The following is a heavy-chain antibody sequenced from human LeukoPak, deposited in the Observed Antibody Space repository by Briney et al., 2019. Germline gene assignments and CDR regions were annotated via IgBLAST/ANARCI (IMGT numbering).Heavy chain of an antibody. CDR2: INHSGST. V-gene: IGHV4-34*01. Sequence: PSETLSLTCAVYGGSFSGYYWSWIRQPPGKGLEWIGEINHSGSTNYNPSLKSRVTISVDTSKNQFSLKLSSVTAADTAVYYCARDISEGYGMDVWGQGTTVTVSS. CDR1: GGSFSGYY. D-gene: IGHD3-9*01. CDR3: ARDISEGYGMDV. J-gene: IGHJ6*02.